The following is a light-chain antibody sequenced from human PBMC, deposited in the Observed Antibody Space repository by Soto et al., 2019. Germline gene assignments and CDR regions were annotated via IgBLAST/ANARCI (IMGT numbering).Light chain of an antibody. CDR3: QHYNNWPPWT. Sequence: ETVMTQSPATLSVSPGESVSLSCRASQSVNSNVAWYQQKPGQAPRLLISGASTRATGIPARFSGSGSGTEFTLTINSLQSEDFAVYYCQHYNNWPPWTFGQGTKVDIK. V-gene: IGKV3-15*01. CDR2: GAS. CDR1: QSVNSN. J-gene: IGKJ1*01.